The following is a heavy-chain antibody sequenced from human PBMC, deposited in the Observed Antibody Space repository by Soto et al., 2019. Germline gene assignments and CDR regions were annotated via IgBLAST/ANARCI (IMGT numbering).Heavy chain of an antibody. J-gene: IGHJ6*01. CDR2: VWYDGTNK. D-gene: IGHD1-20*01. CDR1: GFTFSNYG. CDR3: ALYRKAVGSKENNFSIDV. Sequence: LVESGGAVVQPGTSLRLACAASGFTFSNYGMHWVRQAPGKGLEWVATVWYDGTNKYYSESVKGRFSISRDNSGNTLFLQIRSVRGEDAAVYSCALYRKAVGSKENNFSIDVWGQGTTVTVSS. V-gene: IGHV3-33*08.